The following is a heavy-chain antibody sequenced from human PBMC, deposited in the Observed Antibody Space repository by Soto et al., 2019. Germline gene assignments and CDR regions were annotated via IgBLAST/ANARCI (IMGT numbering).Heavy chain of an antibody. J-gene: IGHJ5*02. Sequence: PGGSLRLSCAASGFTFSSYSMNWVRQAPGKGLEWVSYISSSSSTIYYADSVKGRFTISRDNAKNSLYLQMNSLRAEDTAVYYCARGQNYYDSSGSHNWFDPWGQGTLVTVSS. CDR1: GFTFSSYS. V-gene: IGHV3-48*01. CDR3: ARGQNYYDSSGSHNWFDP. CDR2: ISSSSSTI. D-gene: IGHD3-22*01.